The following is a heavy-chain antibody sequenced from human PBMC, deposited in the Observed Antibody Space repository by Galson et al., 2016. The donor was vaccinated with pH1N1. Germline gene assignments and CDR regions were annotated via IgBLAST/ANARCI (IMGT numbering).Heavy chain of an antibody. Sequence: SVKVSCKASGYIFTSDYFHWVRQAPGQGLEWMGVIDPSNGGTAFAQKLQGLVTMTRDTSTSTVYMELRGLKSEDTAVYYGIRDLGRLRDFWGQGTLVTVSS. CDR1: GYIFTSDY. D-gene: IGHD7-27*01. CDR2: IDPSNGGT. V-gene: IGHV1-46*03. CDR3: IRDLGRLRDF. J-gene: IGHJ4*02.